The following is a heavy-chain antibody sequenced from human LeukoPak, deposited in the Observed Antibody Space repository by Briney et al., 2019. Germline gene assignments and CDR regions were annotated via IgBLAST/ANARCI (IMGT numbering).Heavy chain of an antibody. CDR3: ARGQHYFAH. J-gene: IGHJ4*02. V-gene: IGHV3-11*04. CDR2: ITSSGGSI. D-gene: IGHD2-2*01. CDR1: GFTFSDYY. Sequence: PGGSLRLSCAASGFTFSDYYMSWIRQAPGKGLEWVSYITSSGGSINYADSVKGRFTVFRDNAKNSLYLQMSSLRAEDTAVYYCARGQHYFAHWGQGTLVTVSS.